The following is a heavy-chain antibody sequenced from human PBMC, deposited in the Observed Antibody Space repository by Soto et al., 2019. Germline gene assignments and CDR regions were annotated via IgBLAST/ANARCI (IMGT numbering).Heavy chain of an antibody. D-gene: IGHD6-19*01. CDR2: MNPNSGNT. CDR1: FTSYD. Sequence: QVQLVQSGAEVKKPGASVKVSCTFTSYDINWVRQATGQGPEWMAWMNPNSGNTRYAQKFQGRVTMTRNTSNFTAYMELSSLRSEDTAVYYCARGPGSSDWRFSYYYMDVWGQGTTVTVSS. J-gene: IGHJ6*02. V-gene: IGHV1-8*01. CDR3: ARGPGSSDWRFSYYYMDV.